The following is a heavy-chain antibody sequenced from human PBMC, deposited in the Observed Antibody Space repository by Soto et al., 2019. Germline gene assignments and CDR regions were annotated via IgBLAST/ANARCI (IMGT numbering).Heavy chain of an antibody. CDR2: IIPIFGTA. D-gene: IGHD1-26*01. Sequence: ASVKVSCKASGGTFSSYAIGWVRQAPGQGLEWMGGIIPIFGTANYAQKFQGRVTITADESTSTAYMELSSLRSEDTAVYYCAAGGVTDSGSYYFDYWGQGTLVTVSS. V-gene: IGHV1-69*13. CDR3: AAGGVTDSGSYYFDY. J-gene: IGHJ4*02. CDR1: GGTFSSYA.